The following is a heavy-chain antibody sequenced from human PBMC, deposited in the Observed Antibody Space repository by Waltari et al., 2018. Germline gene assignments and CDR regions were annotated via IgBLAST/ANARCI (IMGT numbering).Heavy chain of an antibody. Sequence: QVQLVESGGGVVQPGRSLRLSCAASGFPFSSYALHWVRQAPGKGLEWVAVISYDGSNKYYADSVKGRFTISRDNSKNTLYLQMNSLRAEDTAVYYCATDNGSGSYYNPNYWGQGTLVTVSS. D-gene: IGHD3-10*01. CDR1: GFPFSSYA. J-gene: IGHJ4*02. V-gene: IGHV3-30-3*01. CDR3: ATDNGSGSYYNPNY. CDR2: ISYDGSNK.